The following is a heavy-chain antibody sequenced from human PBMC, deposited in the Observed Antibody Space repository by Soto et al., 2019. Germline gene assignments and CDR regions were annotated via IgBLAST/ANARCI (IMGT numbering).Heavy chain of an antibody. CDR1: GGSISSGGYY. D-gene: IGHD3-3*01. V-gene: IGHV4-31*03. J-gene: IGHJ6*02. CDR3: ARDSAPPYYDFWSGSYYGMDV. CDR2: IYYSGST. Sequence: PSETLSLTCTVSGGSISSGGYYWSWIRQHPGKGLEWIGYIYYSGSTYYNPSLKSRVTISVDTSKNQFSLKLSSETAADTAVYYCARDSAPPYYDFWSGSYYGMDVWGQGTTVTVSS.